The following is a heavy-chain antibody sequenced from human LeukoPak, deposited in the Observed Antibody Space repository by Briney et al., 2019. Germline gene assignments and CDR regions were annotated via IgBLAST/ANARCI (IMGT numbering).Heavy chain of an antibody. J-gene: IGHJ4*02. CDR2: INHSGST. CDR1: GGSFSGYY. Sequence: PSETLSLTCAVYGGSFSGYYWSWIRQPPGKGLEWIGEINHSGSTNYNPSLKSRVTISVDTSQNQFSLKLSSVTAADTAVYYCARGGGIAARGRGRRYFDYWGQGTLVTVSS. D-gene: IGHD6-6*01. V-gene: IGHV4-34*01. CDR3: ARGGGIAARGRGRRYFDY.